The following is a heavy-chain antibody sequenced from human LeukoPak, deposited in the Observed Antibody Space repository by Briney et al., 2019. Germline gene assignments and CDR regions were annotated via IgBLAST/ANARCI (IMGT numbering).Heavy chain of an antibody. J-gene: IGHJ4*02. V-gene: IGHV3-7*01. CDR3: TRDSGLTGYDLLDY. Sequence: GGSLRLSCAASGFPFSTYWITWVRQAPGKGLEWVANIKNDGSEKYYVDSVKGRFTISRDNAENSLFLQMNSLRVEDTAIYYCTRDSGLTGYDLLDYWGQGALVTVSS. CDR1: GFPFSTYW. D-gene: IGHD5-12*01. CDR2: IKNDGSEK.